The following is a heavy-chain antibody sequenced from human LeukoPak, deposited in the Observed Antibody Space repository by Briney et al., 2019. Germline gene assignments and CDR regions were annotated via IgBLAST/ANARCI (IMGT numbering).Heavy chain of an antibody. CDR3: ARGHPETYCGGDCYSGWFDP. V-gene: IGHV5-51*04. J-gene: IGHJ5*02. CDR2: IYPVDSDT. D-gene: IGHD2-21*02. CDR1: GYSFTIYW. Sequence: GESLKISCKGSGYSFTIYWIGWVRQMPGKGLEWMGIIYPVDSDTRYSPSFQGQVTISADKPISTAYLQWSSLKASDTAMYYCARGHPETYCGGDCYSGWFDPWGQGTLVTVSS.